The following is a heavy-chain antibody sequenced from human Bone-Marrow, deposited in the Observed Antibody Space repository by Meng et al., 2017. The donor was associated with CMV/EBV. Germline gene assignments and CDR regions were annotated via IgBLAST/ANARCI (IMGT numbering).Heavy chain of an antibody. J-gene: IGHJ6*02. V-gene: IGHV1-69*05. CDR2: IIPIFGTA. D-gene: IGHD2-15*01. Sequence: SVKVSCKASGGTFSSYAISWVRQAPGQGLEWMGGIIPIFGTANYAQKFQGRVTITTDESTSTAYMELSSLRSEDTAVYYCARALDYGSLSGGSSYYYGMDVWGQGTTVTVSS. CDR1: GGTFSSYA. CDR3: ARALDYGSLSGGSSYYYGMDV.